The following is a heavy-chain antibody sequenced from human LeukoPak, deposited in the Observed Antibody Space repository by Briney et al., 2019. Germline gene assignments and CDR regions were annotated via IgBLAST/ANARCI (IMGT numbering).Heavy chain of an antibody. CDR1: GFTFRSYA. D-gene: IGHD3-3*01. Sequence: PGGSLRLSCVGTGFTFRSYAMTWIRQAPGKGLEWVADIGGSGSSAFYADSVKGRFTISRDNAKSTLYVEMHSLSVEDTAVYFCAKLADFWSGYYSSFYYYYMDVWGKGTAVTVSS. CDR3: AKLADFWSGYYSSFYYYYMDV. CDR2: IGGSGSSA. V-gene: IGHV3-23*01. J-gene: IGHJ6*03.